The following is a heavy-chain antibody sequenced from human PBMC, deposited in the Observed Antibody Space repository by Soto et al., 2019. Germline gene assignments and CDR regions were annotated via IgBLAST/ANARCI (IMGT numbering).Heavy chain of an antibody. CDR3: ARGSIFVDTAVVPNWFDP. V-gene: IGHV1-69*13. CDR2: IIPIFGTA. D-gene: IGHD5-18*01. Sequence: SVKVSCKASGGTFSSYAISWVRQAPGQGLEWMGGIIPIFGTANYAQKFQGRVTITADESTSTAYMELSSLRSEDTAVYYCARGSIFVDTAVVPNWFDPWGQGTLVTVSS. J-gene: IGHJ5*02. CDR1: GGTFSSYA.